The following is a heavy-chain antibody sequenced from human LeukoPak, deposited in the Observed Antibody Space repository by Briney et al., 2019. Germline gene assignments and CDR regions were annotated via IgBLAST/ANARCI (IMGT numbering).Heavy chain of an antibody. CDR2: ISVSGFT. J-gene: IGHJ4*02. CDR3: AKERYSSSSLFAVTPFDY. Sequence: GGSLRLSCAASGFTFSNYPMNWVRQAPGKGLEWISTISVSGFTHYTDSVKGRFTISRDNSKNTLYLQMNSLRAEDTAIYYCAKERYSSSSLFAVTPFDYWGQGARVTISS. CDR1: GFTFSNYP. V-gene: IGHV3-23*01. D-gene: IGHD2-2*01.